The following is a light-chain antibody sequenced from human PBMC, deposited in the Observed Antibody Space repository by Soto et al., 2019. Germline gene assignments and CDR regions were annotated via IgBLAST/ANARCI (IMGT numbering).Light chain of an antibody. V-gene: IGKV3-20*01. CDR2: GAS. CDR3: QQYGSSSYT. Sequence: EIVLTQSPGTLSLSPGERATLSCRASQSISSSYLTWYQHKPGQAPRLLIYGASSRATGIPDSFSGSGSGTDFPLTISRLEPEDFAVYYCQQYGSSSYTFGQGTQLEIK. J-gene: IGKJ2*01. CDR1: QSISSSY.